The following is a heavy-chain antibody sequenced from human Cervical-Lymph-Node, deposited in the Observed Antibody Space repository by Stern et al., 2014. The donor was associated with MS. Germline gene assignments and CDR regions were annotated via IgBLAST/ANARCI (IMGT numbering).Heavy chain of an antibody. Sequence: QLQLQESGPGLVKPSQTLSLTCTVSGDSITSGGHYWSWIRQHPGKGLTWIGYIYNSGATFYNPSLKGRVTISLDTSENQFSLKLSSVTAADTAIYYCASRWSGTYYGQNWFDPWGQGILVTVS. V-gene: IGHV4-31*03. CDR3: ASRWSGTYYGQNWFDP. CDR2: IYNSGAT. CDR1: GDSITSGGHY. J-gene: IGHJ5*02. D-gene: IGHD1-26*01.